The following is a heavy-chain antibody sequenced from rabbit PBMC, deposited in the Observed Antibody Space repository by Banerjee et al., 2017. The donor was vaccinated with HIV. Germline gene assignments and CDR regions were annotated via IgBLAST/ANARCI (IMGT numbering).Heavy chain of an antibody. CDR1: GFSFSSGYD. CDR3: ARDSCDWGGYAFDP. J-gene: IGHJ2*01. D-gene: IGHD4-1*01. V-gene: IGHV1S40*01. Sequence: QSLEESGGGLVKPGASLTLTCKASGFSFSSGYDMCWVRQAPGKGLEWVACIDPGTSHNTWYASWAKGRFTISKTSSTTVTLQMTSLTAADTATYFCARDSCDWGGYAFDPWGQGTLVTVS. CDR2: IDPGTSHNT.